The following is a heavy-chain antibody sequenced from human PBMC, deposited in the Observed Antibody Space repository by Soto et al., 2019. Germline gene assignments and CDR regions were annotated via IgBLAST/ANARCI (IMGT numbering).Heavy chain of an antibody. Sequence: ASVKVSCKASGYTFTSYGISWVRQAPGQGLEWMGWISAYNGNTNYAQKLQGRVTMTTDTSTSTAYMELRSLRSDDTAVYYCARYEFLEWLVRPTDYGMDVWGQGTTVTVSS. CDR2: ISAYNGNT. CDR1: GYTFTSYG. CDR3: ARYEFLEWLVRPTDYGMDV. D-gene: IGHD3-3*01. J-gene: IGHJ6*02. V-gene: IGHV1-18*01.